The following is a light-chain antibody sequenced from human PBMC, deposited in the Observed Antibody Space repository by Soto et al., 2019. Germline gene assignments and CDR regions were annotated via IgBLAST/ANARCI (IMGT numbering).Light chain of an antibody. CDR2: KAS. Sequence: DIQMTQSPSTLSASVGDRVTTTCRASQSISTWLAWYQQKPGKAPKLLIYKASSLESGVPSRFSGSGSGTEFTLTISSLQPDDSATYYCQQYINRWTFGQGTKVDIK. CDR1: QSISTW. J-gene: IGKJ1*01. CDR3: QQYINRWT. V-gene: IGKV1-5*03.